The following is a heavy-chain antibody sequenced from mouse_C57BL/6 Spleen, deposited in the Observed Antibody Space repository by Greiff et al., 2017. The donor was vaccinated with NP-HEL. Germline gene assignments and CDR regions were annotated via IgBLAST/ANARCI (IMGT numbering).Heavy chain of an antibody. V-gene: IGHV1-55*01. D-gene: IGHD1-1*01. CDR1: GYTFTSYW. CDR3: ARRGTTVVPGY. Sequence: VQLQQPGAELVKPGASVKMSCKASGYTFTSYWITWVKQRPGQGLEWIGDIYPGSGSTNYNEKFKSNATLTVDTSSSTAYMQLSSLTSEDSAVYYCARRGTTVVPGYWGQGTTLTVSS. J-gene: IGHJ2*01. CDR2: IYPGSGST.